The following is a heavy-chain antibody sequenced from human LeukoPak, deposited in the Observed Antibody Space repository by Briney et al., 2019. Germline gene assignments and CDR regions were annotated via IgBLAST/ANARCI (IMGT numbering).Heavy chain of an antibody. CDR1: GFTFSSYS. CDR3: ARDGHYDTRSFDY. Sequence: GGSLRLPCAASGFTFSSYSMNWVRQAPGKGLEWVSSISSSSYIYYADSVKGRFTISRDNAKNSLYLQMNSLRAEDTAVYYCARDGHYDTRSFDYWGQGTLVTVSS. CDR2: ISSSSYI. V-gene: IGHV3-21*01. D-gene: IGHD3-22*01. J-gene: IGHJ4*02.